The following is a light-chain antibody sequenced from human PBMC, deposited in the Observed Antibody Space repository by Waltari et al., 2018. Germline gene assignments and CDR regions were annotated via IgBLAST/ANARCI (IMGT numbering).Light chain of an antibody. J-gene: IGLJ2*01. CDR2: DVS. Sequence: QSALTQPASVSGSPGQSVTIFCTGTSNDVGGYNCVSWDQEHPGQAPRVIIYDVSDRPSGVSDRFSSSKSGNTASLTISGLQAADEADYYCSSQSSNNVVLFGGGTKLTVL. CDR3: SSQSSNNVVL. CDR1: SNDVGGYNC. V-gene: IGLV2-14*01.